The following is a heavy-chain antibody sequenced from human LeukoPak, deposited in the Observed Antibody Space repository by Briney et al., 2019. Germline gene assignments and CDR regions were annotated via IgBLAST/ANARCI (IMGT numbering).Heavy chain of an antibody. J-gene: IGHJ4*02. CDR2: IKQDGSEK. Sequence: GGSLRLSCAASGFTFSSYWMSWVRQAPGKGLEWVANIKQDGSEKYYVDSVKGRFTISRDNSKNTLYLQMNSLRAEDTAVYYCAKLWEIQLWSTFDYWGQGTLVTVSS. CDR3: AKLWEIQLWSTFDY. D-gene: IGHD5-18*01. CDR1: GFTFSSYW. V-gene: IGHV3-7*03.